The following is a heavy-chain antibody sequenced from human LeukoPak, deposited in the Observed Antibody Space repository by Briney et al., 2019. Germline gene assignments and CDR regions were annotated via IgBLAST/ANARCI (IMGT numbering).Heavy chain of an antibody. V-gene: IGHV3-7*01. Sequence: GESLRLSCEASGFTFSSYWLNWVRQAPGKGLEWVTNIKEDGSEEYYVDSVKGRFIISRDNAKKSLFLQMNSLSAEDTAVYYCAASAAGLDYWGQGTLVTVSS. CDR2: IKEDGSEE. D-gene: IGHD6-13*01. CDR3: AASAAGLDY. CDR1: GFTFSSYW. J-gene: IGHJ4*02.